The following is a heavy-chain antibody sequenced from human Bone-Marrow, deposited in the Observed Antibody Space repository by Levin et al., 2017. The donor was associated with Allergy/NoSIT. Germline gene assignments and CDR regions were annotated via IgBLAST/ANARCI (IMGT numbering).Heavy chain of an antibody. J-gene: IGHJ6*02. Sequence: TLSLTCTFSGFSLTTPGMRVNWIRQPPGKALEWLARIDWDDEKFYSTSLKTRLTISKDTSKNQVVLTMTNVDPMDTATYYCARIARYGMDVWGQGTTVIVSS. CDR1: GFSLTTPGMR. V-gene: IGHV2-70*04. CDR2: IDWDDEK. CDR3: ARIARYGMDV.